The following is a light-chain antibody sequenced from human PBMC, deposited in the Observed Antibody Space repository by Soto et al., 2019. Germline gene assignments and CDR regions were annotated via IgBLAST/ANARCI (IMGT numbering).Light chain of an antibody. CDR1: QSFRSY. CDR2: GAS. J-gene: IGKJ5*01. Sequence: DIGLTQSAGSLSLCPGERGTLXCRASQSFRSYFVWSQHRTGKAPRPLIDGASSRANGSPHRFSGSGSATDFTPTISRLEPEDFAVYYGQQYGSSPITFGQGTRLEIK. V-gene: IGKV3-20*01. CDR3: QQYGSSPIT.